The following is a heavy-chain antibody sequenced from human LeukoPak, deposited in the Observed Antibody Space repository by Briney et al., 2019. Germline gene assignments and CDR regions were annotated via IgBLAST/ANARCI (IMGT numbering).Heavy chain of an antibody. Sequence: GGSLRLSCAASGFTFSTYWMHWVRQAPGKGPVWVSRINSDGSSTTYADSVKGRFTISRDNAKNTLYLQTNSLRAEDTAVYYCTRTYCSTTGCYTELFDPWGQGTLVTVSS. D-gene: IGHD2-2*02. CDR1: GFTFSTYW. CDR2: INSDGSST. J-gene: IGHJ5*02. V-gene: IGHV3-74*01. CDR3: TRTYCSTTGCYTELFDP.